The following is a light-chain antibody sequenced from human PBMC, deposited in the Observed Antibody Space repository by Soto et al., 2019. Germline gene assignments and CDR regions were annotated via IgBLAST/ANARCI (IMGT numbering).Light chain of an antibody. CDR3: QQYDSQLYT. CDR2: DAS. CDR1: QSINNW. Sequence: DIQMTQSPSTLSASVGDRVTITCRASQSINNWLAWYQQKPGEAPKLLIYDASTLESGVPSRFSGSGSGTEFTFTISSLQPDDFATYFCQQYDSQLYTFGQGTKLYIK. V-gene: IGKV1-5*01. J-gene: IGKJ2*01.